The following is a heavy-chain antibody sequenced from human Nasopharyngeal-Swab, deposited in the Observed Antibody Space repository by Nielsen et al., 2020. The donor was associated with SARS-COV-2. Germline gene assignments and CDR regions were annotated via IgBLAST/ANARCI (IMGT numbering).Heavy chain of an antibody. D-gene: IGHD3-22*01. Sequence: GASLNISCPASGFTFSSYAMSWVRHAPGKGLEWVSAISGSGGTTYYADSVKGRFTISRDNSKNTLFLQMNSLRAEDTVVYYCARDKGYDSGGYYYGPDYFDYWGQGTLVTVSS. J-gene: IGHJ4*02. CDR2: ISGSGGTT. V-gene: IGHV3-23*01. CDR1: GFTFSSYA. CDR3: ARDKGYDSGGYYYGPDYFDY.